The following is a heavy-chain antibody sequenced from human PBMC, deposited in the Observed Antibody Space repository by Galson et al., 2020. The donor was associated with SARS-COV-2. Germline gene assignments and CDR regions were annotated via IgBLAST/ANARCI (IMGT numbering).Heavy chain of an antibody. Sequence: ASVKVSCKASGYTFTSYDINWVRQATGQGLEWMGWMNPNSGNPGYAQKFQGRVTMTRNTSISTAYMELSSLRSEDTAVYYCARIPHTNIAVAGWGDYYYYGMDVWGQGTTVTVSS. D-gene: IGHD6-19*01. CDR1: GYTFTSYD. J-gene: IGHJ6*02. CDR2: MNPNSGNP. CDR3: ARIPHTNIAVAGWGDYYYYGMDV. V-gene: IGHV1-8*01.